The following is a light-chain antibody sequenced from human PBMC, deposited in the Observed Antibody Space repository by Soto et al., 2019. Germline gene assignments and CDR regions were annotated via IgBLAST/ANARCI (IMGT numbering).Light chain of an antibody. J-gene: IGLJ3*02. CDR3: GTWDSSLTSWV. CDR2: DNN. V-gene: IGLV1-51*01. CDR1: DSNIGNNY. Sequence: QSVLTQPPSVSAAPGQRVSISCSGSDSNIGNNYISWSRQVPGTAPKVVIYDNNKRPSWIPDRFSASKSGTSSTLAITGLRTGDEAFYYCGTWDSSLTSWVFGGGTKLTVL.